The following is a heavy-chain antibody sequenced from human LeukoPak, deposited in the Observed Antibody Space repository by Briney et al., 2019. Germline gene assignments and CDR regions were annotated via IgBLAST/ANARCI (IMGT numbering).Heavy chain of an antibody. D-gene: IGHD6-13*01. CDR2: IIGSGSST. V-gene: IGHV3-23*01. CDR1: GFTFSSYA. Sequence: GGSLRLSCATSGFTFSSYAMSWVRQAPGKGLEWVSAIIGSGSSTYYADSVKGRFTISRDNSKNTLFLQMNSLRAEDTAVYYCAKDRAQQLVLDFWGQGTLITVSS. CDR3: AKDRAQQLVLDF. J-gene: IGHJ4*02.